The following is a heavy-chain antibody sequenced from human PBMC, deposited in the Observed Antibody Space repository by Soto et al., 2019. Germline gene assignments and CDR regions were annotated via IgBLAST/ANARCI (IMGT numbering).Heavy chain of an antibody. D-gene: IGHD4-17*01. CDR1: GGSFSGYY. J-gene: IGHJ6*03. V-gene: IGHV4-34*01. Sequence: PSETLSLTCAVYGGSFSGYYWSWIRQPPGKGLEWIGEINHSGSTNYNPSLKSRVTISVDTSKNQFPLKLSSVTAADTAVYYCARGRGDYRGYYYYYMDVWGKGTTVTVSS. CDR2: INHSGST. CDR3: ARGRGDYRGYYYYYMDV.